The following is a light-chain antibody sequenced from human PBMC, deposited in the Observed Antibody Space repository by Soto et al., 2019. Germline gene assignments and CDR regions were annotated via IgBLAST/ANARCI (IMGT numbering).Light chain of an antibody. V-gene: IGKV1-33*01. CDR2: DAS. CDR1: HDISIY. CDR3: QQYDNLPSLT. Sequence: DIQMTQSPSSLSASVGDRVTITCQASHDISIYLNWYQQKPGKAPKLLIYDASNLETGVPIRFSGSGSGTDFSFTISSLQPEDIATYYCQQYDNLPSLTFGGGTKVEIK. J-gene: IGKJ4*01.